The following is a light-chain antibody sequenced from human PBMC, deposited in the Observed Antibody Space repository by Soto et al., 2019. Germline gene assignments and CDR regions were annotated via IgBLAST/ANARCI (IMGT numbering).Light chain of an antibody. CDR1: QDISNY. V-gene: IGKV1-9*01. Sequence: DIQLTQSPSFLSASVGDRVTITCRASQDISNYLAWYQQKPWKAPNLLIYVASTLQSWVPSRFSGSGSGTEFTLRISSLQAEDLATYYCQQLFSFPPTFGQGTRLEIK. CDR3: QQLFSFPPT. CDR2: VAS. J-gene: IGKJ5*01.